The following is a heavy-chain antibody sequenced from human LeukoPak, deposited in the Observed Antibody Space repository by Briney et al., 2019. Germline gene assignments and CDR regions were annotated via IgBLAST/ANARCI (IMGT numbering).Heavy chain of an antibody. Sequence: GGSLRLSCAASGFTFSTYAMHWVRQAPGKGLEWVAGFSYDGSEKYNTDSVKGRFTISRDNSKNTLFLQMNSLRAEDTAVYYCARDKDYYGSGSYYTLDYWGQGTLVTVSS. J-gene: IGHJ4*02. V-gene: IGHV3-30*04. CDR2: FSYDGSEK. CDR3: ARDKDYYGSGSYYTLDY. CDR1: GFTFSTYA. D-gene: IGHD3-10*01.